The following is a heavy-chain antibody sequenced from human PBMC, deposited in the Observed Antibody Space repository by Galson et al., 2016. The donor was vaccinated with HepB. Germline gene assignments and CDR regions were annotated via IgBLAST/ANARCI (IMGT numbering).Heavy chain of an antibody. CDR2: ISSSGVTI. J-gene: IGHJ4*02. CDR1: GFAFSDYG. V-gene: IGHV3-48*02. CDR3: ARDNRLYYGLGSSRVFDY. Sequence: SLRLSCAASGFAFSDYGMNWVRQVPGKGLEWISYISSSGVTIYYSDSVKGRFTISRDNAKSSLYLQMNSLRDEDTALFYCARDNRLYYGLGSSRVFDYWGQGTLITVSS. D-gene: IGHD3-10*01.